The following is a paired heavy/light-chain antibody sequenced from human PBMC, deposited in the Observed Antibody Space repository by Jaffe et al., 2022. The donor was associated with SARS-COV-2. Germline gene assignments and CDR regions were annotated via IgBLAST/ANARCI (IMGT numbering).Light chain of an antibody. J-gene: IGKJ2*01. V-gene: IGKV4-1*01. CDR1: QSLLSSSNNKNY. CDR3: QQYYSTPYT. Sequence: DIVVTQSPDSLAVSLGERATINCKSSQSLLSSSNNKNYLAWFQQKPGQPPKLLVYWASTRESGVPDRFSGSGSGTDFTLTISSPQVEDVAVYYCQQYYSTPYTFGQGTKLEIK. CDR2: WAS.
Heavy chain of an antibody. V-gene: IGHV2-5*02. CDR3: AHAHGGGSGILKVPGLFQH. CDR2: LYWDGDK. CDR1: GLSLTTSEVG. J-gene: IGHJ1*01. Sequence: QITLKESGPMMMKPTQTLTLTCTFSGLSLTTSEVGVGWIRQPPGEALEWLALLYWDGDKRYSPSLKSRLTITKDTSKNQVVLTMTNMDPVDTGTYYCAHAHGGGSGILKVPGLFQHWGQGTLVAVSS. D-gene: IGHD3-10*01.